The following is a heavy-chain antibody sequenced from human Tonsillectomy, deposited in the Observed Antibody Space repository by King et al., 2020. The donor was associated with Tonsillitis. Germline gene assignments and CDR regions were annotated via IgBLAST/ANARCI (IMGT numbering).Heavy chain of an antibody. CDR1: GFTFSSYD. Sequence: VQLVESGGGLVQPGGSLRLSCAASGFTFSSYDMHWVRHTTGKGLEWVSGIGTAGDTYYPGSVKGRFTISRENAKNSLYLQMNSLRARDTAVYYCARGKYYYDSSVYDDAFDIWGQGTMVTVSS. J-gene: IGHJ3*02. CDR3: ARGKYYYDSSVYDDAFDI. CDR2: IGTAGDT. V-gene: IGHV3-13*01. D-gene: IGHD3-22*01.